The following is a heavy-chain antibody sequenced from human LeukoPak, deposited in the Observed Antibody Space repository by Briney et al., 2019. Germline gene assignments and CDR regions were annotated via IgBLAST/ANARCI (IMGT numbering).Heavy chain of an antibody. CDR2: IYYSGST. V-gene: IGHV4-59*01. CDR1: GGSISSYY. J-gene: IGHJ4*02. D-gene: IGHD5-12*01. Sequence: SETLSLTCTVSGGSISSYYWSWIRQPPGKGLEWIGYIYYSGSTNCNPSLKSRVTISVDTSKNQFSLKLSSVTAADTAVYYCARERGFIFDYWGQGTLVTVSS. CDR3: ARERGFIFDY.